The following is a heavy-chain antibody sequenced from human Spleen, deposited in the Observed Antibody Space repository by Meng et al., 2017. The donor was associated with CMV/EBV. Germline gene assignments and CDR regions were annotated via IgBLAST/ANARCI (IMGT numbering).Heavy chain of an antibody. CDR3: AKDQGLNWEDGFDI. J-gene: IGHJ3*02. CDR2: IGSDKTNT. V-gene: IGHV3-30*02. Sequence: SGFTFSGFGLPWVRQPPGKGLEWVAYIGSDKTNTYYADSVKGRFTISRDNSKDTLYLQMNSLRTEDTAMFYCAKDQGLNWEDGFDIWGRGTMVTVSS. D-gene: IGHD6-19*01. CDR1: GFTFSGFG.